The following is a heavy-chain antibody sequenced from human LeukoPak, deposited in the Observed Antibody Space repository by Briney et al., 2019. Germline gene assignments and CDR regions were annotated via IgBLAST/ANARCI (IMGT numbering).Heavy chain of an antibody. D-gene: IGHD1-26*01. CDR1: GGSISGTNW. V-gene: IGHV4-4*02. CDR3: SREGGPFCPFGY. J-gene: IGHJ4*02. CDR2: ISLAGQT. Sequence: SGTLSLTCGVSGGSISGTNWWSWVRQPPGQGLEWIGEISLAGQTNFNPSLNGRVTMSLDKSSNQLSLHLTSVTAADTATYFCSREGGPFCPFGYWGQGTLVIVSS.